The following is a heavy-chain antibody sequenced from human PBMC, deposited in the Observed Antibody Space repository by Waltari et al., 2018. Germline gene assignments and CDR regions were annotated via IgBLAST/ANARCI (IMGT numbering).Heavy chain of an antibody. J-gene: IGHJ6*02. V-gene: IGHV3-74*01. CDR2: INSDGSST. D-gene: IGHD3-22*01. CDR1: GFTFSRYW. Sequence: CAASGFTFSRYWMDWVRQAPGKGLVWVSRINSDGSSTTYADSVKGRFTISRDNGKNTLYVQMNRLRAEDTAVYYCARVATKTYSSPVPGRPYYYGMDVWGQGTTVTVSS. CDR3: ARVATKTYSSPVPGRPYYYGMDV.